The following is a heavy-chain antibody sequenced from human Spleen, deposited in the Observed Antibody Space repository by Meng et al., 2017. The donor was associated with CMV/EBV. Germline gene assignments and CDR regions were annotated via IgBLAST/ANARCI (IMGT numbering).Heavy chain of an antibody. D-gene: IGHD1-7*01. CDR1: GYTFTDYY. Sequence: ASVKVSCKASGYTFTDYYIHWVRQAPGQGLEWMGWINPNSGGTNYAQKFQGRVTMTRDTSVTTAYMELSRLRSDDTAVYYCARDRAQSGTPDYWGQGTLVTVSS. V-gene: IGHV1-2*02. CDR2: INPNSGGT. J-gene: IGHJ4*02. CDR3: ARDRAQSGTPDY.